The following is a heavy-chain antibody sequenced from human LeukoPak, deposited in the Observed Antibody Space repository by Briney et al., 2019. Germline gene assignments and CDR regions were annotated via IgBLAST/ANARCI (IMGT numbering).Heavy chain of an antibody. Sequence: SETLSLTCTVSGGSISSSSYYWGWIRQPPGKGLEWIGDVSYSGSTYYNPSLKSRVTISVDTSKNQFSLKLSSVTATDTAVYYCASGGSSSWYRWFDPWGQGTLVTVSS. CDR2: VSYSGST. D-gene: IGHD6-13*01. V-gene: IGHV4-39*01. CDR1: GGSISSSSYY. CDR3: ASGGSSSWYRWFDP. J-gene: IGHJ5*02.